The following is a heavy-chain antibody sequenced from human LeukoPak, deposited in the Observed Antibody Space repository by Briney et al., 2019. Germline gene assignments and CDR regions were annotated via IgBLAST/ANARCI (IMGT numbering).Heavy chain of an antibody. CDR3: ARSLAGSGAFDI. J-gene: IGHJ3*02. Sequence: GGSLRLSCAASGFTFSSYEMNWVRQAPGKGLEWVSSISSSSSYIYYADSVKGRFTISRDNAKNSLYLQMNSLRAEDTAVYYCARSLAGSGAFDIWGQGTMVTVSS. CDR1: GFTFSSYE. CDR2: ISSSSSYI. V-gene: IGHV3-21*01. D-gene: IGHD3-10*01.